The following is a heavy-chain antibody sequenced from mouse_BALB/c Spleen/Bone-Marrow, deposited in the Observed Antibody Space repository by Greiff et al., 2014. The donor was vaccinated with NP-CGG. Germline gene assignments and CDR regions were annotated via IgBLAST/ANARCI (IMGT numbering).Heavy chain of an antibody. D-gene: IGHD1-1*01. V-gene: IGHV14-3*02. CDR1: GFNIKDTY. J-gene: IGHJ2*01. CDR2: IDSANGNT. CDR3: ARYYYGDSYFDC. Sequence: EVQLQQSGAELVKPGASVKLSCTASGFNIKDTYMHWVKQRPEQGLEWIGRIDSANGNTKYDPKFQGKATITADTSSNTAYLQLSSLTSEDTAVYFCARYYYGDSYFDCWGQGTTLTVSP.